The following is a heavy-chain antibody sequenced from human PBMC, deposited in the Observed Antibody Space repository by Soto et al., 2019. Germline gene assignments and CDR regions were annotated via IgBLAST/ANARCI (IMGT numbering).Heavy chain of an antibody. CDR2: INHSGSI. J-gene: IGHJ6*04. Sequence: PSETLSLTCAVYGQSFSGYYWSWIRQPPGKGLDRIGEINHSGSINYNPSLKSRVTISVDTSKNQFSLKLSSVTAADTAVYYCACIRRRGYRACYYGKDGRGKG. CDR3: ACIRRRGYRACYYGKDG. CDR1: GQSFSGYY. D-gene: IGHD5-18*01. V-gene: IGHV4-34*01.